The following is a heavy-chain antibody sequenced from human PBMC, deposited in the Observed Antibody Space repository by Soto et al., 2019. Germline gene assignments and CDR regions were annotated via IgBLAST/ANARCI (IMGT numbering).Heavy chain of an antibody. D-gene: IGHD2-15*01. CDR3: ARGPRYCSGGSCYPHG. CDR1: GGTFSSYT. J-gene: IGHJ4*02. Sequence: SVKVSCKASGGTFSSYTISWVRQAPGQGLEWMGRIIPILGIANYAQKFQGRVTITANNSTSTAYMELSSLRSEDTAVYYCARGPRYCSGGSCYPHGWGQGTLVTVSS. CDR2: IIPILGIA. V-gene: IGHV1-69*02.